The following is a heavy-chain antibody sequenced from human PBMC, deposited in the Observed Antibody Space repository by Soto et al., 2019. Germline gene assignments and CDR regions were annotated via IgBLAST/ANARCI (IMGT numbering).Heavy chain of an antibody. V-gene: IGHV4-59*01. D-gene: IGHD5-12*01. CDR1: GASISSSY. CDR2: VYHTGAT. Sequence: QMHLQESGPGLVKPSETLSLTCTVSGASISSSYWSWIRQSPERGLEWIAYVYHTGATNYNPSLKRRVTISLDTSKGQFSLNLTSLTTADTAVYFCARGGNRYSNVASGVGGFDHWGQGSLVTVSS. CDR3: ARGGNRYSNVASGVGGFDH. J-gene: IGHJ4*02.